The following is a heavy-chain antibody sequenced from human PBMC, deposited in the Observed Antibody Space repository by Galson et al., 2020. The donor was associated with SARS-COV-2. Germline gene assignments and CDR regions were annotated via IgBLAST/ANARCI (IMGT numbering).Heavy chain of an antibody. CDR1: GESLSAYY. V-gene: IGHV4-34*01. CDR3: AILEAPMVDY. J-gene: IGHJ4*02. CDR2: INHSGSM. Sequence: SETLSLTFGVYGESLSAYYWSWIRQPPEKGLEWIGEINHSGSMNYNPSLRSRVTMSVDTSKNQFSLRLNSVTAADTAVYYCAILEAPMVDYWGQGSLVTVSS. D-gene: IGHD1-1*01.